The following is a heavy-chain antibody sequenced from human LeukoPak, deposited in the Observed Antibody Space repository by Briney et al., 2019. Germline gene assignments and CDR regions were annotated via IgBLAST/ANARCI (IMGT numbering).Heavy chain of an antibody. CDR3: ARGLSDSSGYYYGGRFDP. D-gene: IGHD3-22*01. CDR2: IYYSKST. Sequence: SETLSLTCTVSGGSISSYYWSWIRQPPGKGLVWIGYIYYSKSTNYNPSLKSRVTISGDTSKNHYSLKLSSVTAADTAVYYCARGLSDSSGYYYGGRFDPWGQGTLVTVSS. J-gene: IGHJ5*02. V-gene: IGHV4-59*01. CDR1: GGSISSYY.